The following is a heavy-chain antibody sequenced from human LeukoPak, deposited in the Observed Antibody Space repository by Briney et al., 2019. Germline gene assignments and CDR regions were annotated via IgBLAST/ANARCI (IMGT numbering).Heavy chain of an antibody. D-gene: IGHD6-13*01. CDR3: ARENWVAAAGNYYYYMDV. Sequence: ASVKVSCKASGYTFTGYYMHWVRQAPGQGLEWMGWINPNSGGTNYARKFQGRVTMTRDTSISTAYMELSRLRSDDTAVYYCARENWVAAAGNYYYYMDVWGKGTTVTVSS. CDR2: INPNSGGT. J-gene: IGHJ6*03. V-gene: IGHV1-2*02. CDR1: GYTFTGYY.